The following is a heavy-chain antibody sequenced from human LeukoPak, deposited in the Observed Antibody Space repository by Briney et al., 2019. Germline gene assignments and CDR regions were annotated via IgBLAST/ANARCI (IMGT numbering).Heavy chain of an antibody. J-gene: IGHJ4*02. V-gene: IGHV3-74*01. CDR3: APTKYSSGWPFDY. CDR2: INSDGSST. D-gene: IGHD6-19*01. CDR1: GFTFSSYW. Sequence: PGVSLRLSCAASGFTFSSYWMHWVRQAPGKGLVWVSRINSDGSSTSYADSVKGRFTISRDNAKNTLYLQMNSLRAEDTAVYYCAPTKYSSGWPFDYWGQGTLVTVSS.